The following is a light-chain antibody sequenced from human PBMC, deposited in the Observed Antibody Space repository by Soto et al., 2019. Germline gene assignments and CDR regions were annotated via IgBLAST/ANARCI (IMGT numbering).Light chain of an antibody. CDR1: QSISNS. Sequence: DIQMTQSPSTLSASVGDRVTIACRASQSISNSLAWYQQKPGKAPNLLIYKASSLESGVPSRFSGSGSGTVFTLDISSLQPDDFATYYCRQYVSYPVTFGGGTKVEMK. CDR2: KAS. CDR3: RQYVSYPVT. V-gene: IGKV1-5*03. J-gene: IGKJ4*01.